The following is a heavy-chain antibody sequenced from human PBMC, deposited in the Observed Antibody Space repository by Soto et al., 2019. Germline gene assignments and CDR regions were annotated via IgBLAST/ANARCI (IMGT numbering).Heavy chain of an antibody. V-gene: IGHV3-30*18. Sequence: GGSLRLSCAASGFTFSSYGMHWVRQAPGKGLEWVAVISYDGSNKYYADSVKGRFTISRDNSKNTLYLQMNSLRAEDTAVYYCAKDSSSSLYFDYWGQGTLVTVSS. CDR3: AKDSSSSLYFDY. CDR2: ISYDGSNK. D-gene: IGHD6-6*01. J-gene: IGHJ4*02. CDR1: GFTFSSYG.